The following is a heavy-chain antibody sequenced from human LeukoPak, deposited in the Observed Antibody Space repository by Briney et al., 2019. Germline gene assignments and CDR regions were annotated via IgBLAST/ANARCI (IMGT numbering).Heavy chain of an antibody. CDR3: ARDLPYCSGGSCYPGWFDP. CDR1: GGSLSSYY. V-gene: IGHV4-59*01. CDR2: IYYSGST. Sequence: SETLSLTCTVSGGSLSSYYWSWIRQPPGKGLEWIGYIYYSGSTNYNPSLKSRVTISVDTSKNQFSLKLSSVTAADTAVYYCARDLPYCSGGSCYPGWFDPWGQGTLVTVSS. D-gene: IGHD2-15*01. J-gene: IGHJ5*02.